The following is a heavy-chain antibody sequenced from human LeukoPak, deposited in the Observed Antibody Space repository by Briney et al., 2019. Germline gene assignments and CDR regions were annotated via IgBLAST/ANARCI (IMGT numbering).Heavy chain of an antibody. CDR1: GGSISSGDYY. V-gene: IGHV4-39*07. D-gene: IGHD3-10*01. CDR2: MFNDGSGST. J-gene: IGHJ6*02. CDR3: AREDGSGSNYYYGMDV. Sequence: PSETLSLTCTVSGGSISSGDYYWGWIRQAPGKGLEWIGSMFNDGSGSTYYNPSLKSRVTISVDTSKNQFSLKLSSVTAADTAVYYCAREDGSGSNYYYGMDVWGQGTTVTVSS.